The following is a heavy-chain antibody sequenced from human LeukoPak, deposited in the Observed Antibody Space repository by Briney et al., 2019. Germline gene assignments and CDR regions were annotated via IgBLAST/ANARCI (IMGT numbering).Heavy chain of an antibody. CDR2: IYTSGST. CDR3: AGGYCSSTSCYGPFDP. Sequence: SETLSLTGTVSGGSISSYYWSWIRQPAGKGLEWIGRIYTSGSTNYNPSLKSRVTMSVDTSKNQFSLKLSSVTAADTAVYYCAGGYCSSTSCYGPFDPWGQGTLVTVSS. D-gene: IGHD2-2*01. CDR1: GGSISSYY. J-gene: IGHJ5*02. V-gene: IGHV4-4*07.